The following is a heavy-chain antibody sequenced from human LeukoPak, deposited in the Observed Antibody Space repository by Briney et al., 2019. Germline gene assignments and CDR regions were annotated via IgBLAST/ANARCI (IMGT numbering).Heavy chain of an antibody. V-gene: IGHV3-23*01. CDR3: AKDSAMGVYCSGGSCYLQADAFDI. D-gene: IGHD2-15*01. J-gene: IGHJ3*02. CDR2: ISGSGGST. CDR1: GFTFSSYA. Sequence: GGSLRLSCAASGFTFSSYAMSWVRQAPGKGLEWVSAISGSGGSTYYADSVKGRFTISRDNSKNTLYLQMNSLRAEDTAVNYCAKDSAMGVYCSGGSCYLQADAFDIWGQGTMVTVSS.